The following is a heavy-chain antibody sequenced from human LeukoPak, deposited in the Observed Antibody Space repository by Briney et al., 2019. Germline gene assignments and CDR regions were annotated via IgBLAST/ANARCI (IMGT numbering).Heavy chain of an antibody. V-gene: IGHV3-30*18. CDR2: ISYDGSNK. CDR3: AKDRWKWELLRSFLFDY. D-gene: IGHD1-26*01. Sequence: GGSLRLSCAASGFTFTAYYMSWMRQAPGKGLEWVAVISYDGSNKYYADSVKGRFTISRDNSKNTLYLQMNSLRAEDTAVYYCAKDRWKWELLRSFLFDYWGQGTLVTVSS. CDR1: GFTFTAYY. J-gene: IGHJ4*02.